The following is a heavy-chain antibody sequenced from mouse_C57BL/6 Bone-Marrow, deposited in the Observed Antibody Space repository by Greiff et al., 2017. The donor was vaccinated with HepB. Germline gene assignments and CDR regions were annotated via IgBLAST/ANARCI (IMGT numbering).Heavy chain of an antibody. CDR3: AREEGGGLDY. Sequence: QVQLQQPGAELVKPGASVKLSCKASGYTFTSYWMQWVKQRPGQGLEWIGEIDPSDSYTNYNQKFKGKATLTVDTSSSTAYMQLSSLTSEDSAVYYCAREEGGGLDYWGQGTTLTVSS. CDR2: IDPSDSYT. CDR1: GYTFTSYW. J-gene: IGHJ2*01. V-gene: IGHV1-50*01.